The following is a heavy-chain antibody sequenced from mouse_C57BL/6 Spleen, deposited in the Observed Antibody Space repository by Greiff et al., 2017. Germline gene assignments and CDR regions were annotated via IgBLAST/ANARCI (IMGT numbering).Heavy chain of an antibody. J-gene: IGHJ2*01. D-gene: IGHD1-1*01. CDR3: ARGGITTVVFDY. CDR2: ISNGGGST. CDR1: GFTFSDYY. V-gene: IGHV5-12*01. Sequence: EVQGVESGGGLVQPGGSLKLSCAASGFTFSDYYMYWVRQTPEKRLEWVAYISNGGGSTYYPDTVKGRFTISRDNAKNTLYLQMSRLKSEDTAMYYCARGGITTVVFDYWGQGTTLTVSS.